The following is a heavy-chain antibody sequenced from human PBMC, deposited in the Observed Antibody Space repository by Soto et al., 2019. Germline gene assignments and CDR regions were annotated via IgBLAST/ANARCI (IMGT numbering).Heavy chain of an antibody. D-gene: IGHD6-19*01. Sequence: QLHLVQSGAVVKKPGASVTVSCSASGYPVTAYYMHWVRQAPGRGLEWMGGINPATGAAKYTQTFQDRVTMTRDTSTSTVFMELSGLTSEDTAVFYCARGGGVGLAGSAAFDMWGQGTLVTVSS. CDR3: ARGGGVGLAGSAAFDM. J-gene: IGHJ3*02. CDR1: GYPVTAYY. V-gene: IGHV1-2*02. CDR2: INPATGAA.